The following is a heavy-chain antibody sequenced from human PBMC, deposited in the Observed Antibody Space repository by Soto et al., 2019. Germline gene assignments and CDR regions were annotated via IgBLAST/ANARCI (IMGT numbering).Heavy chain of an antibody. J-gene: IGHJ5*02. CDR2: INHSGST. Sequence: SETLSLTCAVYGGSFSGYYWSWIRQPPGKGLEWIGEINHSGSTNYNPSLKSRVTISADTSKNQFSLKLSSVTAADTAVYYCARVTGYSSSWRGDTRRFDPWGQRTLVTVPS. D-gene: IGHD6-13*01. CDR1: GGSFSGYY. V-gene: IGHV4-34*01. CDR3: ARVTGYSSSWRGDTRRFDP.